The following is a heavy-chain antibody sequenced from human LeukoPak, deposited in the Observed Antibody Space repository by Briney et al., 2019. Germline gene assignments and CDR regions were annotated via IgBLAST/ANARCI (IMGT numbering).Heavy chain of an antibody. J-gene: IGHJ5*02. V-gene: IGHV3-15*01. CDR1: GFTVSDFW. CDR2: IRTKTEGGTT. Sequence: GGSLRLSCAASGFTVSDFWMIWVRQAPGRGLEWVGHIRTKTEGGTTQYAAPVKGRFTVSRDDSKNTVYLQMDSLQTDDTAVYYCVKRWFDPWGQGALVTVSS. CDR3: VKRWFDP.